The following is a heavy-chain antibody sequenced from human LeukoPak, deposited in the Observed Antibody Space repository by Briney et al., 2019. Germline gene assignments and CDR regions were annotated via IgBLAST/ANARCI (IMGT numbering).Heavy chain of an antibody. CDR1: GFIFDTHD. CDR2: IRSDGFHT. V-gene: IGHV3-30*02. D-gene: IGHD1-26*01. Sequence: GGSLRLSCGASGFIFDTHDMHWVRQAPGKGLEWVAFIRSDGFHTYYADSVKGRFTITRDNSKNTLYLQMNSLRFEDMAVYCCAKPRGSGVDYWGRGTRVTVSS. J-gene: IGHJ4*02. CDR3: AKPRGSGVDY.